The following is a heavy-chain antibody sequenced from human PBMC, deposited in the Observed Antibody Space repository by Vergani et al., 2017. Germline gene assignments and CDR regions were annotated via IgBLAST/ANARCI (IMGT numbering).Heavy chain of an antibody. V-gene: IGHV4-39*01. CDR3: ARRTTMVRGVLEIARYYFDY. CDR1: GGSIISSSYY. CDR2: FYYSGST. J-gene: IGHJ4*02. D-gene: IGHD3-10*01. Sequence: QLQLQESGPGLVKPSETLSLTCTVSGGSIISSSYYWGWIRQPPGKGLEWIGSFYYSGSTYYNPSLKSRVTISVDTAKNQFSLKLSTETAADTAVYYCARRTTMVRGVLEIARYYFDYWGQGTLVTVSS.